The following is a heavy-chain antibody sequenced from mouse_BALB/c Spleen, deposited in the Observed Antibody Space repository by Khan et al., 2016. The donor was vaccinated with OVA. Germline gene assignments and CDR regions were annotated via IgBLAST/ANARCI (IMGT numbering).Heavy chain of an antibody. D-gene: IGHD1-3*01. V-gene: IGHV1S135*01. CDR1: GYSFTSYY. Sequence: LQQSGPELMKPGASVKISCKASGYSFTSYYMHWVKQSHGKSLEWIGYIDPFNGGTSYNQKFKGKATLTVDKSSSTAYMHLSSLTSEDSAVYYCARSRSSWYFDVWGAGTTVTVSS. CDR2: IDPFNGGT. J-gene: IGHJ1*01. CDR3: ARSRSSWYFDV.